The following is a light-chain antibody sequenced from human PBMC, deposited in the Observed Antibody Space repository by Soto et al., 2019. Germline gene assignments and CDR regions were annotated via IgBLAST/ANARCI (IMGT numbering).Light chain of an antibody. J-gene: IGKJ2*01. V-gene: IGKV4-1*01. CDR1: QSVLYSSNNKNY. CDR2: WAS. CDR3: QQYYSTPYT. Sequence: DIVMTQSPDSLAVSLGERATINCKSSQSVLYSSNNKNYVAWYQQKPGQPPNLLIYWASTRESGVPDRFSGSGSGTDFTLTISGLQAEDVAVYYCQQYYSTPYTFGQGTKLEIK.